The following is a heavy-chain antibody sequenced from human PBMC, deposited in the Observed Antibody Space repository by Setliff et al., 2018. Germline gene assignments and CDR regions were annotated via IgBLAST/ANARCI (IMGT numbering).Heavy chain of an antibody. D-gene: IGHD3-10*01. CDR2: INIGGGSA. Sequence: ASVKVSCKVSGGTLSNSAISWLRQAPGQGPEWLGIINIGGGSASYAQKFQDRVTMTRDTSTSTVYLEVTSLTSEDTAVYYCARAGMASVNRKGVFEYWGQGTLVTVSS. J-gene: IGHJ4*02. CDR3: ARAGMASVNRKGVFEY. CDR1: GGTLSNSA. V-gene: IGHV1-46*01.